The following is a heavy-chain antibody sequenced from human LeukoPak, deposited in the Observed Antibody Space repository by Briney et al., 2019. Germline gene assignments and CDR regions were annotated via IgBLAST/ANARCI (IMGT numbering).Heavy chain of an antibody. D-gene: IGHD4-17*01. CDR3: ARDQYGDYVH. Sequence: PSETLSLTCTVSGYSINSAFYWGWIRVPPGKGLEWVSSISSSSSYIYYADSVKGRFTISRDNAKNSLYLQMNSLRAEDTAVYYCARDQYGDYVHWGQGTLVTVSS. J-gene: IGHJ4*02. V-gene: IGHV3-21*01. CDR2: ISSSSSYI. CDR1: GYSINSAF.